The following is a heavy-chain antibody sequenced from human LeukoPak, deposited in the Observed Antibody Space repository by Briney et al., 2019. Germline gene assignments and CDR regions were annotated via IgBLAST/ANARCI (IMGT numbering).Heavy chain of an antibody. CDR2: VRYDGTNK. D-gene: IGHD3-10*01. V-gene: IGHV3-30*02. Sequence: PGGSLRLSCAASGFTFSSYGMHWVRQAPGTGLEWVTFVRYDGTNKYYADSVKGRFAISRDNSKNTLYLQMNSLRVEDTAVYYCASQSRGALDYWGQGTLVTVSS. CDR3: ASQSRGALDY. J-gene: IGHJ4*02. CDR1: GFTFSSYG.